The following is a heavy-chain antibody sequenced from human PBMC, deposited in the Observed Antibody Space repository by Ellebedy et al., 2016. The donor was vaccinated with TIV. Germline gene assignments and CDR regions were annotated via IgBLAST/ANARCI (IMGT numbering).Heavy chain of an antibody. CDR2: ITDSGGNT. V-gene: IGHV3-64D*06. Sequence: GESLKISCSASGFTFSYYAMHWVRQAPGKGLEYVSAITDSGGNTFYADSVKDRFTISRDNSKNTLYLQMSGLRPEDTAVYYCVSRSAGGYGYWGQGTLVTVSS. D-gene: IGHD6-13*01. J-gene: IGHJ4*02. CDR1: GFTFSYYA. CDR3: VSRSAGGYGY.